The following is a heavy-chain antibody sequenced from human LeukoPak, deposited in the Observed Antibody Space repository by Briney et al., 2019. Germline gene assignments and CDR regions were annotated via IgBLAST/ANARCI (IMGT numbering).Heavy chain of an antibody. D-gene: IGHD2-2*01. Sequence: PSETLSLTCAVYGGSFGDDYWSWIRQPPGKGLEWIGETHHSGGTNYNPSLKSRVTISVDTSTNQYSLKLSSVTAADTAVYYCALQPARRLSWFDPWGQGTLVTVSS. CDR2: THHSGGT. CDR1: GGSFGDDY. CDR3: ALQPARRLSWFDP. J-gene: IGHJ5*02. V-gene: IGHV4-34*01.